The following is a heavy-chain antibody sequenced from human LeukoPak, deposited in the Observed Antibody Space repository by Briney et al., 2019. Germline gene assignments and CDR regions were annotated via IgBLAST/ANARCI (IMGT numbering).Heavy chain of an antibody. Sequence: SETLSLTCTVSGGSISSYYWTWIRQPPGKGLEWIGYIYHRGSANYNPSLKGRVTISVDTSKNQFSLTLSSVTAADTAVYYCARAGDYYVSGSYLGYWGQGTLVTASS. V-gene: IGHV4-59*01. CDR3: ARAGDYYVSGSYLGY. CDR2: IYHRGSA. J-gene: IGHJ4*02. CDR1: GGSISSYY. D-gene: IGHD3-10*01.